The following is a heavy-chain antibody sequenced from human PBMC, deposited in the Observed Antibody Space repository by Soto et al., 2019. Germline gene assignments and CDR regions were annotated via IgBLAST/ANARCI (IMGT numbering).Heavy chain of an antibody. D-gene: IGHD2-2*01. J-gene: IGHJ6*02. Sequence: GGSLRLSCAASGFTFSSYDMHWVRQATGKGLEWVSAIGTAGDTYYPGSVKGRFTISRENAKNSLYLQMNSLRAEDTAVYYCERARVVPAATYYYYYGMDVWGQGTTVTVSS. CDR3: ERARVVPAATYYYYYGMDV. CDR2: IGTAGDT. CDR1: GFTFSSYD. V-gene: IGHV3-13*01.